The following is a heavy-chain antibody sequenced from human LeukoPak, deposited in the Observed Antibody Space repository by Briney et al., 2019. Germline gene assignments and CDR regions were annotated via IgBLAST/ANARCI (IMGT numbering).Heavy chain of an antibody. J-gene: IGHJ4*02. CDR3: ARTSGSYFDGY. D-gene: IGHD1-26*01. CDR1: GHTSTTYA. Sequence: GASVKVSCKASGHTSTTYAIHWVRQAPGQGLEWMGWINAGNGNIKYSQKFQGRVTMTTDTSTSTAYMELRSLRSDDTAVYYCARTSGSYFDGYWGQGTLVTVSS. V-gene: IGHV1-3*01. CDR2: INAGNGNI.